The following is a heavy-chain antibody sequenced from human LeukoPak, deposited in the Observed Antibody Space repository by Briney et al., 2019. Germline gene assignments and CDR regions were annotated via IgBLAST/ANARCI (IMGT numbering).Heavy chain of an antibody. J-gene: IGHJ1*01. CDR2: INSDGSST. V-gene: IGHV3-74*01. CDR3: VRVAPEDRRPITEYFQH. Sequence: HPGGSLRLSCAASGFTFSSYWMHWVRQAPGKGLVWVSRINSDGSSTSYADSVKGRFTISRDNAKNTLYLQMNSLRAEDTAVYYCVRVAPEDRRPITEYFQHWGQGTLVTVSS. CDR1: GFTFSSYW. D-gene: IGHD1-14*01.